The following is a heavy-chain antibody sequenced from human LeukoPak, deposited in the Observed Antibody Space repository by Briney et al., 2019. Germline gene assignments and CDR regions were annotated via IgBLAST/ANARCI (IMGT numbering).Heavy chain of an antibody. CDR1: GGSISSSSYY. CDR3: ASRTKLGPGEDAFDI. Sequence: SETLSLTCTVSGGSISSSSYYWGWIRQPPGKGLEWIGSIYYSGSTYYNPSLKSRVTISVDTSKNQFSLKLSSVTAADTAVYYCASRTKLGPGEDAFDIWGQGTIVTVSS. D-gene: IGHD3-10*01. J-gene: IGHJ3*02. V-gene: IGHV4-39*01. CDR2: IYYSGST.